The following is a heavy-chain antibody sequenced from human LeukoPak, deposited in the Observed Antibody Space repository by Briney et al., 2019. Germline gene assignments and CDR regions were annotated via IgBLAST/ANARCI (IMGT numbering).Heavy chain of an antibody. J-gene: IGHJ4*02. CDR2: ISSSSSYI. CDR1: GFTFSSYS. CDR3: ARDGGYSGYDYLFDY. V-gene: IGHV3-21*01. D-gene: IGHD5-12*01. Sequence: GGSLRLSCAASGFTFSSYSMNLVRQAPGKGLEWVSSISSSSSYIYYADSVKGRFTISRDNAKNSLYLQMNSLRAEDTAVYCCARDGGYSGYDYLFDYWGQGTLVTVSS.